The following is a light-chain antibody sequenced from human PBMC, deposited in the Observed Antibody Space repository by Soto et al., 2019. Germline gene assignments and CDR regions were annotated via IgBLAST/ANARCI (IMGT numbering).Light chain of an antibody. CDR3: QQSYSTPT. CDR1: QSINNY. J-gene: IGKJ4*01. Sequence: DIQMTQSPSSLSTSVGDRVTITCRASQSINNYLNWYQQKPGKAANLLIYAASSLQIGVPSRFSGSGSGTDFTLTISSLQPEDFATYYCQQSYSTPTFGGGTKVEIK. CDR2: AAS. V-gene: IGKV1-39*01.